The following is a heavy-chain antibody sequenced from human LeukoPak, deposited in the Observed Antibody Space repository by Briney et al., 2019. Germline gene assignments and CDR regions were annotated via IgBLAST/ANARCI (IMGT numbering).Heavy chain of an antibody. CDR3: AKDLVYSYGLRW. J-gene: IGHJ3*01. D-gene: IGHD5-18*01. Sequence: PGGSLRLSCAASGFTFSSYAMSWVRQAPGEGLEWVSAISGSGGSTYYADSVKGRFTISRDNFKNTLYLQMNSLRAEDTAVYYCAKDLVYSYGLRWWGQGTMVTVSS. V-gene: IGHV3-23*01. CDR1: GFTFSSYA. CDR2: ISGSGGST.